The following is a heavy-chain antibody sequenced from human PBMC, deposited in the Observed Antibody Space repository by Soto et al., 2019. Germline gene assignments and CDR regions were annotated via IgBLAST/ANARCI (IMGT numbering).Heavy chain of an antibody. J-gene: IGHJ3*02. CDR1: GFSFSTYE. CDR2: ISKNGIDI. Sequence: GGSLRLSCAASGFSFSTYEMNWVRQAPGKGLEWVSYISKNGIDIYYADSVKGRFTISRDNANNSLFLQMNSLRAEDTAVYYCAPRKSGSFNIGAFDIWGQGTMVTVSS. V-gene: IGHV3-48*03. D-gene: IGHD3-10*01. CDR3: APRKSGSFNIGAFDI.